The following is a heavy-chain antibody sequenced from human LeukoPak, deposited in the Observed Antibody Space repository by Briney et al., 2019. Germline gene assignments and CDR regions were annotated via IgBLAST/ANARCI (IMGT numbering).Heavy chain of an antibody. CDR1: GFTFSSYE. CDR3: ARDLWSGHAFDI. J-gene: IGHJ3*02. CDR2: ISSSSSYI. D-gene: IGHD3-10*01. V-gene: IGHV3-21*01. Sequence: GGSLRLSCAASGFTFSSYEMNWVRQAPGKGLEWVSSISSSSSYIYYADSVKGRFTISRDNAKNSLYLQMNSLRAEDTAVYYCARDLWSGHAFDIWGQGTMVTVSS.